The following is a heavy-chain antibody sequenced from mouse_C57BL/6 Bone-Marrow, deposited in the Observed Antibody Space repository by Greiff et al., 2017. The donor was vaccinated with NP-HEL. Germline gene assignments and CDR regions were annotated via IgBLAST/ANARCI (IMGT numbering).Heavy chain of an antibody. J-gene: IGHJ2*01. CDR3: ARSDQGYFDY. Sequence: QVQLQQSGAELVRPGASVKLSCKASGYTFTDYYINWVKQRPGQGLEWIARIYPGSGNTYYNEKFKGKATLTAEKSSSTAYMQLSSLTSEDSAVYFCARSDQGYFDYWGQGTTLTVSS. V-gene: IGHV1-76*01. CDR2: IYPGSGNT. CDR1: GYTFTDYY.